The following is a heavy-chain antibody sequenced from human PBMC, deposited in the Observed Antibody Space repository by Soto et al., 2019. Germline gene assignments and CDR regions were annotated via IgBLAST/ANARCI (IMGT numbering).Heavy chain of an antibody. CDR1: GFTFSSYA. CDR2: ISGSGGST. J-gene: IGHJ4*02. D-gene: IGHD3-22*01. Sequence: GGSLRLSCAASGFTFSSYAMSWVRQAPGKGLEWVSAISGSGGSTYYADSVKGRFTISRDNSKNTLYLQMNSLRAEDTAVYYCTKNPPNYCDSSGYPDYRGQGPLLTVFS. CDR3: TKNPPNYCDSSGYPDY. V-gene: IGHV3-23*01.